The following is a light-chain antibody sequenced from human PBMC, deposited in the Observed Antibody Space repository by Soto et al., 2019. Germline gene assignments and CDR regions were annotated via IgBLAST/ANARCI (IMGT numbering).Light chain of an antibody. CDR1: QSISSW. CDR2: KAS. J-gene: IGKJ1*01. V-gene: IGKV1-5*03. CDR3: QQYNSYWT. Sequence: DIQMTQSPSTLSASVGARVTITCRASQSISSWLAWYQQKPGKAPKLLIYKASTLKSGVPSKLSGSGSGTEFHPTSSSLQPDDFATYYCQQYNSYWTFGQGPKVEI.